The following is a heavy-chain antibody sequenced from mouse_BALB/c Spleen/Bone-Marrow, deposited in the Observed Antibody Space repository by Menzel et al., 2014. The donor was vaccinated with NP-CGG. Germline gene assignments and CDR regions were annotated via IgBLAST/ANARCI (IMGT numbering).Heavy chain of an antibody. CDR1: GFSLAGYG. J-gene: IGHJ3*01. CDR3: ARELHP. Sequence: QVQLQQSGPGLVAPSQSLSIPCTVSGFSLAGYGVNWVRQPPGKGLEWLGMIWGDGSTDYNSALKSRLNISKDNSKSXVFLKMNSLQTDDTARYYCARELHPWGQGTLVTVSA. CDR2: IWGDGST. V-gene: IGHV2-6-7*01.